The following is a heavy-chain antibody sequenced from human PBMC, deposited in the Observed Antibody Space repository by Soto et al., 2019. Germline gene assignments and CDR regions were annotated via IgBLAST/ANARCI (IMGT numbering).Heavy chain of an antibody. D-gene: IGHD3-10*01. Sequence: QLQLQESGPGLVKPSETLSLTCTVSGGSISSSSYYWGWIRQPPGKGLEWIGSIYYSGSTYYNPSLKSRVTISVDTSKNQFSLKLSSVTAADTAVYYCARHRVLIPFDYWGQGTLVTVSS. CDR3: ARHRVLIPFDY. V-gene: IGHV4-39*01. CDR1: GGSISSSSYY. J-gene: IGHJ4*02. CDR2: IYYSGST.